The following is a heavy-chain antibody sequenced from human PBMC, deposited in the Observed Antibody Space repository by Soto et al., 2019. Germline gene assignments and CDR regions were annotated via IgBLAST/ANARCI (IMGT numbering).Heavy chain of an antibody. V-gene: IGHV1-69*02. Sequence: SVKVSCKASGGTFSSYTISWVRQAPGQGLEWMGRIIPILGIANYAQKFQGRVTITADKSTSTAYMELSSLRSEDTAVYYCERVVAATPGGGAFDIWGQGTMVTVS. CDR3: ERVVAATPGGGAFDI. J-gene: IGHJ3*02. CDR1: GGTFSSYT. D-gene: IGHD2-15*01. CDR2: IIPILGIA.